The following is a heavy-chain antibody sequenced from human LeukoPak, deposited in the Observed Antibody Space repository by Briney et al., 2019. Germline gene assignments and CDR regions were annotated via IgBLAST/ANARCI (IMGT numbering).Heavy chain of an antibody. CDR1: GGSFSGHH. CDR2: INQSGRT. D-gene: IGHD2-8*01. Sequence: SETLSLTCGVSGGSFSGHHWIWIRQPPGKGLEWIGEINQSGRTTYNPSLESRVTISVDTSNYQFSLDLGSVTAADTAMYYCAGFYFHGTNYDQYHFDLWGQGTLVTVSS. V-gene: IGHV4-34*01. CDR3: AGFYFHGTNYDQYHFDL. J-gene: IGHJ4*02.